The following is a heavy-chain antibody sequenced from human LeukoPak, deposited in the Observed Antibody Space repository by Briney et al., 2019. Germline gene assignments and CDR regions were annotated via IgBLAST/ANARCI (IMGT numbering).Heavy chain of an antibody. CDR3: ARAQTTPDF. Sequence: GASVKVSCKASGGTFSSYAISWVRQAPGLGLEWMGWINPYNDYTNYAQKLHGRVTMTTDTSTSTAYMELRSLRSDDTAVYYCARAQTTPDFWGQGTLVTVSS. D-gene: IGHD4-17*01. V-gene: IGHV1-18*01. CDR1: GGTFSSYA. CDR2: INPYNDYT. J-gene: IGHJ4*02.